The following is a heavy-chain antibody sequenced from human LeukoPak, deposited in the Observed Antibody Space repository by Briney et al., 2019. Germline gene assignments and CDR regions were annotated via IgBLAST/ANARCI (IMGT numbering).Heavy chain of an antibody. CDR2: ISSDGTTT. CDR3: VRGSGGAGYNYWGDY. V-gene: IGHV3-74*01. Sequence: GGSLRLSCAASGFSFSSYWMHWVRQAPGKGLVWVSHISSDGTTTTYADSVKGRFTVSRDNAKNTLYLQMSSLRAEDTAVYYCVRGSGGAGYNYWGDYWGQGTLVTVTP. D-gene: IGHD5-24*01. CDR1: GFSFSSYW. J-gene: IGHJ4*02.